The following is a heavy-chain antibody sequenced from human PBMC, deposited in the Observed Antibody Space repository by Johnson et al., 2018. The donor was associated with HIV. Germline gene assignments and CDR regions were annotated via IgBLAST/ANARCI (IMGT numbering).Heavy chain of an antibody. J-gene: IGHJ3*02. D-gene: IGHD1-26*01. CDR3: ARDPDGLVSGSSSRGAFDI. V-gene: IGHV3-30*04. CDR1: GFTFSSYA. Sequence: VQVVESGGGVVQPGRSLRLSCAASGFTFSSYAMHWVRQAPGKGLEWVAVISYDGSNKYYADSVKGRFTISRDNSKNTLYVQMNSLRAEDTAVYYCARDPDGLVSGSSSRGAFDIWGQGTMVTVSS. CDR2: ISYDGSNK.